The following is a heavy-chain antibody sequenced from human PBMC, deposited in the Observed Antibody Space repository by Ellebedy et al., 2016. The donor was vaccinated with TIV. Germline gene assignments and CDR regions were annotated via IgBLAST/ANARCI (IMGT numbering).Heavy chain of an antibody. CDR2: INPNSGGT. CDR3: ARGESLLDAFDI. D-gene: IGHD1-26*01. J-gene: IGHJ3*02. Sequence: ASVKVSCXASGYTFTGYYMHWVRQAPGQRLEWMGWINPNSGGTNYAQKFQGWVTMTRDTSISTAYMELSRLRSDATAVYYCARGESLLDAFDIWGQGTMVTVSS. V-gene: IGHV1-2*04. CDR1: GYTFTGYY.